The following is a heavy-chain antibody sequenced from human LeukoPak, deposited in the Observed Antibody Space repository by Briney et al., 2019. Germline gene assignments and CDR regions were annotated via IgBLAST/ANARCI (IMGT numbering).Heavy chain of an antibody. CDR3: ANIAPRKVYYYYMDV. V-gene: IGHV3-23*01. D-gene: IGHD6-6*01. CDR2: ISGSGGST. CDR1: VFTFSSYA. J-gene: IGHJ6*03. Sequence: PGGSLRLSCAASVFTFSSYAMSWVRQAPAKGLEWVSAISGSGGSTYYADSVKGRFTISRDNSKNTLYLQMDSLRAEDTAVYYCANIAPRKVYYYYMDVWGKGTTVTVSS.